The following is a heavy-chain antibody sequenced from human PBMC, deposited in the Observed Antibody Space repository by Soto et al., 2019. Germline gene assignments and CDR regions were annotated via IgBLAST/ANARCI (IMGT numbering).Heavy chain of an antibody. V-gene: IGHV3-21*06. Sequence: GGSLRLSCSASGFTFSDENMSWVRQVPGKGLEWVSGVSGGGSYIFYADSVQGRFSISRDNPKNSLFLEMNSLRVEDTAVYYCARDSDCHSTSCFFPPHVWGQGTTVTVSS. CDR3: ARDSDCHSTSCFFPPHV. D-gene: IGHD2-2*01. CDR2: VSGGGSYI. CDR1: GFTFSDEN. J-gene: IGHJ6*02.